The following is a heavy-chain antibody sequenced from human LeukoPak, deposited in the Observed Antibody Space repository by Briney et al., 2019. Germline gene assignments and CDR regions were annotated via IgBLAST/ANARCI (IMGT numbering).Heavy chain of an antibody. Sequence: GGSLRLSCAASGFTFDDYGLSWVRQAPGKGLEWVSGINWNGGSTGYADSVKGRFTISRDNAKNTLYLQMNSLRAEDTAVYYCAKGCGWNYVGYYFDYWGQGTLVTVSS. CDR2: INWNGGST. V-gene: IGHV3-20*04. D-gene: IGHD1-7*01. J-gene: IGHJ4*02. CDR3: AKGCGWNYVGYYFDY. CDR1: GFTFDDYG.